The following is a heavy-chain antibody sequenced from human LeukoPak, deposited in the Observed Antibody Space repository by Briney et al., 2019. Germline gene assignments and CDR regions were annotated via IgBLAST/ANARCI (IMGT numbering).Heavy chain of an antibody. J-gene: IGHJ3*01. CDR1: GGSFSGYY. CDR2: INHSGST. CDR3: ANDYGSGTQY. D-gene: IGHD3-10*01. V-gene: IGHV4-34*01. Sequence: SETLSLTCAVYGGSFSGYYWSWIRQPPGKGLEWIGEINHSGSTNYNPSLKSRVTISVDTSKNQFSLKLGSVTAADTAVYYCANDYGSGTQYWGQGTMVTVSS.